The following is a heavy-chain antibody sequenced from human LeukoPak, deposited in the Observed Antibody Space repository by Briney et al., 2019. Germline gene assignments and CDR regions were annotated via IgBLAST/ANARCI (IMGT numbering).Heavy chain of an antibody. CDR3: ARGWEPQGY. V-gene: IGHV3-48*04. Sequence: PGGSLRLSCAAPGFTVSSNYMSWVRQAPGKGLEWVSYISSSSSTIYYADSVKGRFTISRDNAKNSLYLQMNSLRAEDTAVYYCARGWEPQGYWGQGTLVTVSS. CDR1: GFTVSSNY. CDR2: ISSSSSTI. J-gene: IGHJ4*02. D-gene: IGHD1-26*01.